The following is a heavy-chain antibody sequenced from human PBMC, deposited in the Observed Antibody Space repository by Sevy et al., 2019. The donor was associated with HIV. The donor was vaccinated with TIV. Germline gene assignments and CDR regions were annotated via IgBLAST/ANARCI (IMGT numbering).Heavy chain of an antibody. CDR3: ARDPIAAAGTPYDAFDI. J-gene: IGHJ3*02. V-gene: IGHV3-30-3*01. CDR2: ISYDGSNK. Sequence: GGSLRLSCAASGFTFSSYAMHWVRQAPGKGLEWLAVISYDGSNKYYADSVKGRFTISRDNSKNTLYLQMNSLRAEDTAVYYCARDPIAAAGTPYDAFDIWGQGTMVTVSS. D-gene: IGHD6-13*01. CDR1: GFTFSSYA.